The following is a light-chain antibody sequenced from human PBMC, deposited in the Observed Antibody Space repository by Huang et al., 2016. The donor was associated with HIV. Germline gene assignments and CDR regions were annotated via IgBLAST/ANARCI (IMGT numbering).Light chain of an antibody. V-gene: IGKV1-39*01. Sequence: DIKMTQFPTSLSASVEDRVTITCRAGQAIYKYLNWYQQKSGRAPRLLIYGASKLQSWCPSIFSCRASGPHFSLTIHSLQPDDSAIYYWQQSYRTPRTFGQGTNLEI. CDR3: QQSYRTPRT. CDR1: QAIYKY. CDR2: GAS. J-gene: IGKJ2*01.